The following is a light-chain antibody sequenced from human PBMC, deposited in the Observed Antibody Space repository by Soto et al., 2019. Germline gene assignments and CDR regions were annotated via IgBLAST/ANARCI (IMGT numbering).Light chain of an antibody. Sequence: EIVLTQSPATLSLSPGERATLSCRASQRVSSYLSWYQQKHGQAPRLLIYDASNRATGIPARFSGSGSGTDFTLTISSLEPEDFAVYYCQQRSNWPLTFGGGTKVEIK. CDR2: DAS. CDR1: QRVSSY. CDR3: QQRSNWPLT. J-gene: IGKJ4*01. V-gene: IGKV3-11*01.